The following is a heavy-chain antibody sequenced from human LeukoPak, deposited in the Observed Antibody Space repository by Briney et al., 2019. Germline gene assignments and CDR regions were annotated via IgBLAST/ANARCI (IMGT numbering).Heavy chain of an antibody. D-gene: IGHD2-15*01. V-gene: IGHV3-48*01. CDR2: ITTSSDAI. J-gene: IGHJ4*02. Sequence: QSGGSLRLSCAASGFTFSSYSMNWVRQAPGKGLGWVSYITTSSDAIYYADSVKGRFTISRDNAKNSLYLQMNSLRAEATAVYYCAKDIQGYCSGGSCYNPHYWGQGTLVTVSS. CDR1: GFTFSSYS. CDR3: AKDIQGYCSGGSCYNPHY.